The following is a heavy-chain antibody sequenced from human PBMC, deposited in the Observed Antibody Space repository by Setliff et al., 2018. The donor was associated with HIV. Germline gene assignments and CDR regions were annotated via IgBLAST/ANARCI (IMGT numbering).Heavy chain of an antibody. CDR3: ARVRSWNFVDGMDV. D-gene: IGHD1-7*01. CDR1: GLTFSSYA. CDR2: ISGRSENT. V-gene: IGHV3-23*01. Sequence: PGGSLRLSCAASGLTFSSYAMSWVRQAPGKGLEWVSGISGRSENTFYADSVKGRFTISRDSSKDTVSLEMDSLRGEDTAVYYCARVRSWNFVDGMDVWGQGTTVTVSS. J-gene: IGHJ6*02.